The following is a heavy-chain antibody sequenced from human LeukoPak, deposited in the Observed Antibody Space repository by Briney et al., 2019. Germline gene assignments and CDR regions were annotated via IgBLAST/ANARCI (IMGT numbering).Heavy chain of an antibody. CDR2: INHSGST. Sequence: SETLSLTCAVYGGSFSGYYWSWLRQPPGKGLEWIGEINHSGSTNYNPSLKSRVTISVDTSKNQFSLKLSSVTAADTAVYYCARGLRPYSSSSVLGYWGQGTLVTVSS. CDR1: GGSFSGYY. J-gene: IGHJ4*02. CDR3: ARGLRPYSSSSVLGY. V-gene: IGHV4-34*01. D-gene: IGHD6-6*01.